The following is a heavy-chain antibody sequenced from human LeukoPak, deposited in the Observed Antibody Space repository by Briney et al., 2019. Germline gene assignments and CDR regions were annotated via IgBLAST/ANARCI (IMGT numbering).Heavy chain of an antibody. D-gene: IGHD6-13*01. CDR3: AKGGGRRYSSSSPEAFDI. CDR2: ISGSGGST. CDR1: GFTFSSYA. J-gene: IGHJ3*02. V-gene: IGHV3-23*01. Sequence: PGGSLRLSCAASGFTFSSYAMSWVRQAPGKGLEWVSAISGSGGSTYYADSVKGRFTISRDNSKNTLYLQMNSLRAEDTAVYYCAKGGGRRYSSSSPEAFDIWGQGTMVTVSS.